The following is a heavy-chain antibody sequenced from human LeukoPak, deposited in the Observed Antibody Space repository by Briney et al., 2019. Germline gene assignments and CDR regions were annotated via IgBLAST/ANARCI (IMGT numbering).Heavy chain of an antibody. CDR2: VSANGNT. J-gene: IGHJ4*02. CDR1: GGSVSSYS. V-gene: IGHV4-4*07. D-gene: IGHD6-13*01. Sequence: PSETLSLTCTVSGGSVSSYSWSWIRQPAGKGLEWIGRVSANGNTNYNPSLMSRVTMSVDTSKNQFSLKVNSVTAADTAVYYCARDRWDDISNWSGSFDFWGQGTLVTVSS. CDR3: ARDRWDDISNWSGSFDF.